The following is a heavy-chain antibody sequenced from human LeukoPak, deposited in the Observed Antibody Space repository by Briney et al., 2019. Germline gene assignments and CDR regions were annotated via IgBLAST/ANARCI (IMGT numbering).Heavy chain of an antibody. D-gene: IGHD2-2*02. CDR3: AKGCDSSDRDASRLFDS. CDR1: GFTFSTYY. V-gene: IGHV3-23*01. Sequence: GGPLRLACEASGFTFSTYYISWVRQAPGKGLEWVSAISGSSSTTLYADFAKGRFTISRDNSKNTLYLQIDGLRVEDTALYYCAKGCDSSDRDASRLFDSWGRGTLVTVSS. CDR2: ISGSSSTT. J-gene: IGHJ5*01.